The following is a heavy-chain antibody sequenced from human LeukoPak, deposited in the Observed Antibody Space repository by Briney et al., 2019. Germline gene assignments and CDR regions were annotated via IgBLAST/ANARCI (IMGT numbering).Heavy chain of an antibody. V-gene: IGHV1-8*03. Sequence: GASVKVSCNASGYTFTSYDINWVRQATGQGLEWMGWMNPNSGNTGYAQKFQGRVTITRNTSISTAYMELSSLRSEDTAVYYCARGVGNWNDAFDYWGQGTLVTVSS. CDR3: ARGVGNWNDAFDY. J-gene: IGHJ4*02. CDR1: GYTFTSYD. D-gene: IGHD1-20*01. CDR2: MNPNSGNT.